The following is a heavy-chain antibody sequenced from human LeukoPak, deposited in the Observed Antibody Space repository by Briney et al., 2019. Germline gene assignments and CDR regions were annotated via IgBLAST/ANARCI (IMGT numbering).Heavy chain of an antibody. CDR2: IKQDGSEK. Sequence: GGSLRLSCAASGFTFMSYWMSWVRQAPGKGLEWVANIKQDGSEKYYVDSVKGRCTISRDNAKNSLYLQMNSLRAEDTAVYYCARGHDDYVWGSYRSRADYWGQGTLVTVSS. V-gene: IGHV3-7*01. CDR1: GFTFMSYW. J-gene: IGHJ4*02. D-gene: IGHD3-16*02. CDR3: ARGHDDYVWGSYRSRADY.